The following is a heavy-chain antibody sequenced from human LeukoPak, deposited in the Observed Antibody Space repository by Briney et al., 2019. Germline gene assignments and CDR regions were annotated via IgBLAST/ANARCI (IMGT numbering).Heavy chain of an antibody. J-gene: IGHJ4*02. V-gene: IGHV4-4*07. CDR3: ARMKNTMVRGVIIDY. CDR1: GGSISSYY. Sequence: PSETLSLTCTVSGGSISSYYWSWIRQPAGKGLEWIGRIYTSGSTNYNPSLKSRVTMSVDTSKNQFSLKLSSVTAADTAVYYCARMKNTMVRGVIIDYWGQGTLVTVSS. CDR2: IYTSGST. D-gene: IGHD3-10*01.